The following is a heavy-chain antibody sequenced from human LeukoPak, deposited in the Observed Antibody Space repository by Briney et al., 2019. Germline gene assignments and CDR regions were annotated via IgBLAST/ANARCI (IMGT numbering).Heavy chain of an antibody. J-gene: IGHJ4*02. Sequence: PSETLSLTCTVSGGSISSGGYYWSWIRQHPGKGLEWIGYIYYSGSTYYNPSLKSRVTISVDTSKNQFSLKLSSVTAADTAVYYCARDDSEIIDYWGQGTLVIVSS. CDR1: GGSISSGGYY. CDR3: ARDDSEIIDY. D-gene: IGHD5-24*01. CDR2: IYYSGST. V-gene: IGHV4-31*03.